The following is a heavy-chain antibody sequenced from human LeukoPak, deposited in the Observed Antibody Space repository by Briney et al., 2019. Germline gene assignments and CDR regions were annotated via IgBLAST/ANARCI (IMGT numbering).Heavy chain of an antibody. CDR3: AKGQKSVTTLIDP. CDR2: ISGSGGST. V-gene: IGHV3-23*01. J-gene: IGHJ5*02. Sequence: GGSLRLSCAASGFPFTIYAMSWVRQAPGKGLEWVSAISGSGGSTYYADSVKGRFTISRDNSKNTLYLQMNSLRAEDTAVYYCAKGQKSVTTLIDPWGQGTLVTVSS. CDR1: GFPFTIYA. D-gene: IGHD4-17*01.